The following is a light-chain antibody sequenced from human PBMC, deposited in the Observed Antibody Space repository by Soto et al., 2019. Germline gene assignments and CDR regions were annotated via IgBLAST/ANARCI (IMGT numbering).Light chain of an antibody. J-gene: IGKJ1*01. Sequence: ESVLTQSPGTLSLSPGERATLSCRASQSVSSNLAWYQQKPGQAPRLLIYGASTRATGIPARFSGSGSGTDFTLTISRLEPEDFAVYYCHQYDSWTFGQGTKVDIK. V-gene: IGKV3-20*01. CDR1: QSVSSN. CDR2: GAS. CDR3: HQYDSWT.